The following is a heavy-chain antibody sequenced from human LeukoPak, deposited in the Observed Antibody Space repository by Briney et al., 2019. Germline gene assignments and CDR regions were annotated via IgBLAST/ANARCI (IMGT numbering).Heavy chain of an antibody. V-gene: IGHV6-1*01. J-gene: IGHJ4*02. CDR1: GDSVSSNSAA. Sequence: SQTLSLTCAISGDSVSSNSAAWNWIRQSPSRGLEWLRRTYYRSKRHNDYAVSVKSRITINPDTSKNQFSLQLNSVTPEDTAVYYCAKERRGSGWGLLDYWGQGTLVTVSS. CDR2: TYYRSKRHN. D-gene: IGHD6-19*01. CDR3: AKERRGSGWGLLDY.